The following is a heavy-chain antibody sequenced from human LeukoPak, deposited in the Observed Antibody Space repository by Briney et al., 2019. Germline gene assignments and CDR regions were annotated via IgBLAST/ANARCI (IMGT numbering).Heavy chain of an antibody. CDR2: MNPNSGNT. CDR3: ARGVLATKRYYYMDV. D-gene: IGHD5-12*01. V-gene: IGHV1-8*01. Sequence: ASVTVSCKASGYTFTSYDINWVRQATGQGLEWMGWMNPNSGNTGYAQKFQGRVTMTRNTSISTAYMELSSLRSEDTAVYYCARGVLATKRYYYMDVWGKGTTVTVSS. J-gene: IGHJ6*03. CDR1: GYTFTSYD.